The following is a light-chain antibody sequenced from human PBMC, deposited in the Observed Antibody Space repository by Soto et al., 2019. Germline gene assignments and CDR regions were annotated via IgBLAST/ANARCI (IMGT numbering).Light chain of an antibody. CDR1: QPISTS. J-gene: IGKJ2*01. CDR3: QQSYNTPRYT. CDR2: AAS. V-gene: IGKV1-39*01. Sequence: DIQMTQSPSSLSASIGDRVTITCRASQPISTSLNWFQQKSGQVPKLLIYAASRLPSGVPSRFSGSESGTDFTLTISGLQHEDFATYFCQQSYNTPRYTFGQGTKLEMK.